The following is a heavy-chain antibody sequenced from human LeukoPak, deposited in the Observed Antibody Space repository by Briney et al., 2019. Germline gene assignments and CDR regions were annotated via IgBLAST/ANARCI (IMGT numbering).Heavy chain of an antibody. CDR1: GFTFSRYG. Sequence: PGGSLRLSCAASGFTFSRYGMHWVRQAPGKGLEYVSAIDSNGRTTYYANSVKGRFTISRDNSKNTLYLQMDSLRVEDMAVYYCARRFGEYVNYMDVWGKGTTVTVSS. CDR3: ARRFGEYVNYMDV. D-gene: IGHD3-10*01. J-gene: IGHJ6*03. V-gene: IGHV3-64*01. CDR2: IDSNGRTT.